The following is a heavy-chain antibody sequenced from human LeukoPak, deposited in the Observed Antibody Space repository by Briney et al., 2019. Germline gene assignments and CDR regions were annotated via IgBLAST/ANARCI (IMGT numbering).Heavy chain of an antibody. V-gene: IGHV1-18*01. CDR3: ARGSHRLYDYVWGTYESKDY. D-gene: IGHD3-16*01. Sequence: ASVKVSCKASGCTFTSYGISWVRQAPGQGLEWMGCISGYNANTNYVQKFQGRVTMTTDTSTHTAYMELRSLRSDDTAVYYCARGSHRLYDYVWGTYESKDYWGQGTLVTVSS. J-gene: IGHJ4*02. CDR2: ISGYNANT. CDR1: GCTFTSYG.